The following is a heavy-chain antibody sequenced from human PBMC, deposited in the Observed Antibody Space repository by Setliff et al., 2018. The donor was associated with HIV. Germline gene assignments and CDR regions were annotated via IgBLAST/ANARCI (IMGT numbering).Heavy chain of an antibody. J-gene: IGHJ4*02. CDR3: ARTSLSGWYYFDY. Sequence: ASVKVSCKASGYTFTGYYMHWVRQAPGQGLEWMGWINPNSGGTTYAQKFQGRVTMTRDTSISTVYMELSSLRSEDTAVYYCARTSLSGWYYFDYWGQGTLVTV. V-gene: IGHV1-2*02. CDR2: INPNSGGT. D-gene: IGHD6-19*01. CDR1: GYTFTGYY.